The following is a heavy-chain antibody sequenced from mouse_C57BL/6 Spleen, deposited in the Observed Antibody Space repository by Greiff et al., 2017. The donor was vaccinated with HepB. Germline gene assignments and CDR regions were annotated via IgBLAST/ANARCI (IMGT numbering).Heavy chain of an antibody. Sequence: EVMLVESGGGLVQPGGSMKLSCAASGFTFSDAWMDWVSQSPEKGLEWVAEIRNKANNHETYYAVSLKGRFTISRDDSKSSVYLQMNSLRAEDTGIYYCTTSSFAYWGQGTLVTVSA. V-gene: IGHV6-6*01. J-gene: IGHJ3*01. CDR3: TTSSFAY. CDR1: GFTFSDAW. D-gene: IGHD6-1*01. CDR2: IRNKANNHET.